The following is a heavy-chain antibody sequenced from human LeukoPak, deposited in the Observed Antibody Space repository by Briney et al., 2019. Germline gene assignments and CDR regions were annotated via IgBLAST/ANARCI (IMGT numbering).Heavy chain of an antibody. CDR2: IYYSGST. J-gene: IGHJ4*02. CDR1: GGSISSYY. Sequence: SETLSLTCTVPGGSISSYYWSWIRQPPGKGLEWIGYIYYSGSTNYNPSLKSRVTISVDTSKNQFSLKLSSVTAADTAVYYCARSQLPRRYYFDYWGQGTLVTVSS. D-gene: IGHD2-2*01. CDR3: ARSQLPRRYYFDY. V-gene: IGHV4-59*01.